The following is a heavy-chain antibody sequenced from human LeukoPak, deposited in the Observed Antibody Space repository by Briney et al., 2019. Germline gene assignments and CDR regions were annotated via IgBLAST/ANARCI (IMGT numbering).Heavy chain of an antibody. CDR3: ARGARGYSGGFDSLLYFDC. V-gene: IGHV1-69*05. Sequence: GASVKVSCKASGGTLSSYGISWVRQAPGQGLEWMGKIIPIFGIVNHAEKFQDRVTVTTDESKTTVYMELSSLRSEDTAVYYCARGARGYSGGFDSLLYFDCWGQGTLVTVSS. CDR2: IIPIFGIV. CDR1: GGTLSSYG. D-gene: IGHD5-12*01. J-gene: IGHJ4*02.